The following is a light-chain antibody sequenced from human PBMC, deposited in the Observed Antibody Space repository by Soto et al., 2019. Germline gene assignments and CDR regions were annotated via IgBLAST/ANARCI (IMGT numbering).Light chain of an antibody. CDR2: GGA. V-gene: IGKV3-20*01. CDR1: QGISSTS. CDR3: QQYGSSPPCM. J-gene: IGKJ1*01. Sequence: EIVLTQSPGTLSLSPGERATLSCRASQGISSTSLAWYQQKPGQAPRLLIYGGASRATGIPDRSSGSVSGTDFTLSISRLEPEDCAVYYCQQYGSSPPCMFGQGNKVEIQ.